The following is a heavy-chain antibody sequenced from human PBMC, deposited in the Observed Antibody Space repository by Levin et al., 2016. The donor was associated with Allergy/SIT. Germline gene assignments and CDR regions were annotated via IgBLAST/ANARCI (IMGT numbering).Heavy chain of an antibody. CDR3: ARSSQFYCTTTSCYSPDY. CDR1: GYTFANYA. D-gene: IGHD2-2*02. V-gene: IGHV1-3*01. Sequence: ASVKVSCKASGYTFANYAMHWVRQAPGQRLEWMGWINAGNGYTTYSQKFQDRVSITRDTSASTAYMELGSLTSEDTAVYYCARSSQFYCTTTSCYSPDYWGQGTLVTVSA. J-gene: IGHJ4*02. CDR2: INAGNGYT.